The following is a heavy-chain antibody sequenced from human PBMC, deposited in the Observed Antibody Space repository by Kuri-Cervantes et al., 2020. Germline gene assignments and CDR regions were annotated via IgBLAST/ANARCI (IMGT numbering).Heavy chain of an antibody. CDR3: ARGFRTPRWGNIVVVVAARYYCGMDV. CDR1: GYTFTGYY. Sequence: ASVKVSCKASGYTFTGYYMHWVRQAPGQGLEWMGWINPNSGGTNYAQKFQGRVTMTRDTSISTAYMELSRLRSEDTAVYYCARGFRTPRWGNIVVVVAARYYCGMDVWGQGTTVTVSS. CDR2: INPNSGGT. D-gene: IGHD2-15*01. J-gene: IGHJ6*02. V-gene: IGHV1-2*02.